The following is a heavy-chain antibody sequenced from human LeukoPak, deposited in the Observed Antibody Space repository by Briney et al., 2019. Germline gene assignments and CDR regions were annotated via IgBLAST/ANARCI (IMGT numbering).Heavy chain of an antibody. Sequence: GGSLRLSCAASGFTFHHYSMHWVRQPPGKGLEWVSLISWDGGITYYADSVRGRFTISRDNSKDSLSLEMNSLRTEDTALYYCAKDSNTGGYSFGSWGQGTLVTVTS. CDR1: GFTFHHYS. CDR3: AKDSNTGGYSFGS. V-gene: IGHV3-43*01. CDR2: ISWDGGIT. J-gene: IGHJ4*02. D-gene: IGHD5-12*01.